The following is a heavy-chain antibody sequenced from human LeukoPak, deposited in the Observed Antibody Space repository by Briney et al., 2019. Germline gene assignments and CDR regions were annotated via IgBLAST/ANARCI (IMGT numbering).Heavy chain of an antibody. CDR1: GYNFISHS. V-gene: IGHV5-51*03. J-gene: IGHJ4*02. CDR2: IYPGDSDT. CDR3: ARPISNGWPFFGH. Sequence: PGESLKISCKGSGYNFISHSIAWVRQMPGKGLQWMGSIYPGDSDTTYSPSFEGQVTISADKSVTTAYLQWSTLQASDTAVYYCARPISNGWPFFGHWGQGTLVTVSS. D-gene: IGHD6-19*01.